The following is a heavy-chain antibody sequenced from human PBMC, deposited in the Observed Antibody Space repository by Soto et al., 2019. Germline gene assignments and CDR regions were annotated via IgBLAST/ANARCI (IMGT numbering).Heavy chain of an antibody. Sequence: QITLKESGPTLVKPTQPLTLTCTFSGFSLSTSGVGVGWIRQPPGKALEWLALIYWNDDKRYSPSLKSRLTITKDTSKNQVVLTMTNMDPVDTATYYCAHRQNSSSWYYYYYYGMDVWGQGTTVTVSS. V-gene: IGHV2-5*01. D-gene: IGHD6-13*01. CDR2: IYWNDDK. CDR3: AHRQNSSSWYYYYYYGMDV. J-gene: IGHJ6*02. CDR1: GFSLSTSGVG.